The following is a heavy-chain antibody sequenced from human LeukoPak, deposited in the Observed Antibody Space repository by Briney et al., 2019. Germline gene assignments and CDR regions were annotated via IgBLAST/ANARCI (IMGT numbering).Heavy chain of an antibody. CDR1: GGSFSGYY. J-gene: IGHJ4*02. CDR2: IYSGGST. D-gene: IGHD4-17*01. Sequence: ETLSLTCAVYGGSFSGYYWSWVRQAPGKGLEWVSVIYSGGSTYYADSVKGRFTISRDNSKNTLYLQMNSLRAEDTAVYYCARGTRVYGDYFDYWGQGTLVTVSS. CDR3: ARGTRVYGDYFDY. V-gene: IGHV3-53*01.